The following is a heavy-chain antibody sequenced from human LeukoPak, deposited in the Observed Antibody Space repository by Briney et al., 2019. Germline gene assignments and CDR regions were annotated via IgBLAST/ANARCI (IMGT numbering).Heavy chain of an antibody. J-gene: IGHJ4*02. D-gene: IGHD4-17*01. CDR3: ARDHDPYGDYTYFDY. V-gene: IGHV3-23*01. CDR2: ISGSGGST. CDR1: GFTFSSYA. Sequence: GGSLRLSCAASGFTFSSYAMSWVREAPGKGLEWVSAISGSGGSTYYADSVKGRFTISRDNSKNTLYLQMNSLRVEDTAVYYCARDHDPYGDYTYFDYWGQGTLVTVSS.